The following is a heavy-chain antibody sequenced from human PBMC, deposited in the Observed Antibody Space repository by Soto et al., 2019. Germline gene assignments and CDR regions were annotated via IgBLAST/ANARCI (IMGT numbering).Heavy chain of an antibody. V-gene: IGHV3-48*01. CDR1: GFTFSSYS. CDR2: ISSSSSTI. CDR3: ARDYRGSIGLRWSRKRDAFDI. J-gene: IGHJ3*02. Sequence: GGSLRLSCAASGFTFSSYSMNWVRQAPGKGLEWVSYISSSSSTIYYADSVKGRFTISRDNAKNSLYLQMNSLRAEDTAVYYCARDYRGSIGLRWSRKRDAFDIWGQGTMVTVSS. D-gene: IGHD6-6*01.